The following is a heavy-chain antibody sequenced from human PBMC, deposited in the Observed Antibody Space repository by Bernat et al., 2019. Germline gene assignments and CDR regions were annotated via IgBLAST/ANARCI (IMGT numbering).Heavy chain of an antibody. D-gene: IGHD2-8*01. Sequence: QVQLQESGPGLVKPSQTLSLTCTVSGGSISSGGYYWSWIRQHPGKGLEWIGYTYYSGSTYYNPSLKSRVTISVDTSKNQFSLKLSSVTAADTAVYYCARVVLMVYATNWFDPWGQGTLVTVSS. V-gene: IGHV4-31*03. CDR1: GGSISSGGYY. CDR2: TYYSGST. J-gene: IGHJ5*02. CDR3: ARVVLMVYATNWFDP.